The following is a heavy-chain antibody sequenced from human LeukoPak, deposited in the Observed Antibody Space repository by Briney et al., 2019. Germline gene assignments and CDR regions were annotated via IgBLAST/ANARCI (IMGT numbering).Heavy chain of an antibody. CDR1: GFTFSSYA. CDR3: AKESSYYYVFDY. Sequence: QPGGSLRLSCAASGFTFSSYAMHWVRQAPGKGLEWVAVISYDGSNKYYADSVKGRFTISRDNSKNTLYLQMNSLRAEDTAVYYCAKESSYYYVFDYWGQGTLVTVSS. J-gene: IGHJ4*02. V-gene: IGHV3-30-3*01. D-gene: IGHD3-10*02. CDR2: ISYDGSNK.